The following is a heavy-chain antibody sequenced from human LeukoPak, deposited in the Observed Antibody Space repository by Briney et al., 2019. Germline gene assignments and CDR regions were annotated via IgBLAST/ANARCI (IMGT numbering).Heavy chain of an antibody. J-gene: IGHJ4*02. V-gene: IGHV4-34*01. CDR2: ISHSGST. Sequence: PSETLSLTCAVYGGSFSGYYWSWIRQPPGKGLEWIGEISHSGSTNYNPSLKSRVTMAVYTSTNQFSLKRSSVTATDTAVYYCARMGSYDYVWGSYRYFYYFDYWGQGTLVTVSS. D-gene: IGHD3-16*02. CDR3: ARMGSYDYVWGSYRYFYYFDY. CDR1: GGSFSGYY.